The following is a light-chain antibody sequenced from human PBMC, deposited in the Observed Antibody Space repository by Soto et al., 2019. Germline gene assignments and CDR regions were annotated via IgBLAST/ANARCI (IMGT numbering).Light chain of an antibody. Sequence: DVVMNQTPLSLPVTPGEPACISCRSSQSLLDSDDGNTYLDWYLQKPGQSPQLLIYTLSYRASGVPDRFSGNASGTCCTVKISKVEAEDDGFYYCMQALHTSYSFGQGTKVDI. CDR2: TLS. V-gene: IGKV2-40*01. CDR3: MQALHTSYS. J-gene: IGKJ2*01. CDR1: QSLLDSDDGNTY.